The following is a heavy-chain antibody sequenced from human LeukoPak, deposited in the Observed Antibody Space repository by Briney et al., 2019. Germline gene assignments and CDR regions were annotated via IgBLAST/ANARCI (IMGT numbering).Heavy chain of an antibody. CDR3: ARDHGRVATTYYFDY. D-gene: IGHD5-12*01. Sequence: SETLSLTCTVSGGSISSYYWSWIRQPPGKGLEWIGYIYYSGSTNYNPSLKSRVTISVDTSKNQFSLKLTSVTAADTAVYYCARDHGRVATTYYFDYWGQGTLVTVSS. CDR2: IYYSGST. J-gene: IGHJ4*02. CDR1: GGSISSYY. V-gene: IGHV4-59*01.